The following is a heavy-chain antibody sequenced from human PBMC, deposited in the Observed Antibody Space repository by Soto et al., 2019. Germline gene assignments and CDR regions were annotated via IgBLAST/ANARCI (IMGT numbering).Heavy chain of an antibody. CDR2: INPNSGDT. CDR3: ARIGRTSAFDM. J-gene: IGHJ3*02. Sequence: QVPLVQSGAEVKNPGASVKVSCKASGYTFTDYYLNWVRQAPGQGLVWMGWINPNSGDTNYAQVFQGRVTMTRDTSTSTVYMEVSSLRSDDTAMFYCARIGRTSAFDMWGQGTLVTVSS. V-gene: IGHV1-2*02. D-gene: IGHD1-1*01. CDR1: GYTFTDYY.